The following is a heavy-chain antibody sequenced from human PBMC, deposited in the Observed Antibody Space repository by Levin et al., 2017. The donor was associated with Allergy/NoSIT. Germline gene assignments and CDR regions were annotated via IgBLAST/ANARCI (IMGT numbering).Heavy chain of an antibody. Sequence: GGSLRLSCAASGFTFSSYAMNWVRQAPGKGLEWVSAITGSATRTYYGDSVKGRFTISRDNSKNTLYLQMNSLRAEDTAVYYCAKDRKGYCSGGNCYGLGMIDCWGQGTPVTVSS. CDR2: ITGSATRT. CDR1: GFTFSSYA. J-gene: IGHJ4*02. D-gene: IGHD2-15*01. CDR3: AKDRKGYCSGGNCYGLGMIDC. V-gene: IGHV3-23*01.